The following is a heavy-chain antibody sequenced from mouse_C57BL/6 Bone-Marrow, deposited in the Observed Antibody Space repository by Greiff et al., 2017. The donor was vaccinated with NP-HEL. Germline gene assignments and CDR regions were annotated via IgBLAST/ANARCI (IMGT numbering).Heavy chain of an antibody. Sequence: VQLQQPGAELVKPGASVKLSCKASGYTFTSYWMQWVKQRPGQGLEWIGEIDPSDSYTNYNQKFKGKATLTVDTSSSTAYMQLSSLTSEDSAVYYCAREGNYYAMDDWGQGTSVTVSS. V-gene: IGHV1-50*01. J-gene: IGHJ4*01. CDR1: GYTFTSYW. CDR3: AREGNYYAMDD. CDR2: IDPSDSYT. D-gene: IGHD2-1*01.